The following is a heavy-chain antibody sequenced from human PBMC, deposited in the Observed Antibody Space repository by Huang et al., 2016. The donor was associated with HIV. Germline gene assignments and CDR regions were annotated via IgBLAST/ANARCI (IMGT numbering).Heavy chain of an antibody. D-gene: IGHD1-26*01. CDR2: INESGST. CDR1: GVSFSGYY. V-gene: IGHV4-34*01. CDR3: ARDGPERSSGNYGASDY. J-gene: IGHJ4*02. Sequence: QVQLQQWGAGLLKPSETLSLTCAVYGVSFSGYYWRWIRQPPGKGLEGIGEINESGSTNYNPCLKSRVTVSVDTSKNQFSLRLSSVTAADTAVYYCARDGPERSSGNYGASDYWGQGTLVTVSS.